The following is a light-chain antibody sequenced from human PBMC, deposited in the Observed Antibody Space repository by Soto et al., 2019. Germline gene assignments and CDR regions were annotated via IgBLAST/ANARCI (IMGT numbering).Light chain of an antibody. CDR3: SSYTTSSTV. J-gene: IGLJ1*01. CDR1: SSDGADYKD. CDR2: EVT. Sequence: QSVLTQPASVSGSPGQSITISSTATSSDGADYKDVSWYQQHPGNAPKLMIYEVTYRPSGVSNRFSGSKSGNTASLTISGLQAEDEAEYCCSSYTTSSTVFGTGTKVTVL. V-gene: IGLV2-14*01.